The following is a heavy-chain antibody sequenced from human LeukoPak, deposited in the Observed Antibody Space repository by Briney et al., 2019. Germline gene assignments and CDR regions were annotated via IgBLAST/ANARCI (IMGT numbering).Heavy chain of an antibody. V-gene: IGHV4-31*03. J-gene: IGHJ3*02. Sequence: SQTLSLTCTVSGGSISSGGYYWSWIRQHPGKGLEWIGYIYYSGSTYYNPSLKSRVTISVDASKNQFSLKLSSVTAADTAVYYCARVGAAYYYDSSGYFNAFDIWGQGTMVTVSS. CDR2: IYYSGST. CDR1: GGSISSGGYY. D-gene: IGHD3-22*01. CDR3: ARVGAAYYYDSSGYFNAFDI.